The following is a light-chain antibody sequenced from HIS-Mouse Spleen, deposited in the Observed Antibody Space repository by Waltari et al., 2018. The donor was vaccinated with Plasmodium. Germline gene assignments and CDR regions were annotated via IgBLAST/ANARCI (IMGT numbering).Light chain of an antibody. CDR3: QQYNSYQ. CDR2: KAS. Sequence: DIQMTQSPSTLSASVGDRATLTCRASQSISSWLAWYQQKPGKAHKLLIYKASSFESGVTSRFSGSGSGTEFTLTISSLQPDDFATYYCQQYNSYQFGQGTKVEIK. V-gene: IGKV1-5*03. CDR1: QSISSW. J-gene: IGKJ1*01.